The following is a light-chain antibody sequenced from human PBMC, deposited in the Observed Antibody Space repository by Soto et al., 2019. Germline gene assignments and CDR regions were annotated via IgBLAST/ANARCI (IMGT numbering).Light chain of an antibody. Sequence: DIQMTQSPYSLSASVGDRVTVTCRASQSISSYLNWYQQKPGKAPKLLIYAASSLQSGVPSRFSGSGSGTDFTITISSLQPEDFATYYCQQSYSTPSFGGGTKVEIK. CDR2: AAS. CDR3: QQSYSTPS. CDR1: QSISSY. J-gene: IGKJ4*01. V-gene: IGKV1-39*01.